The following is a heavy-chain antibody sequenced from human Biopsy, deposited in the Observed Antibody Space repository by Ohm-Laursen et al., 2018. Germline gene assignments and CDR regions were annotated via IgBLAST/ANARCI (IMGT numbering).Heavy chain of an antibody. CDR1: GGSFTGHY. J-gene: IGHJ1*01. V-gene: IGHV4-59*11. CDR3: ARGSNEYGGLYFPH. D-gene: IGHD4-23*01. CDR2: ISHTGYT. Sequence: GTLSLTCTVSGGSFTGHYWTWIRQPPGKGLEWIGHISHTGYTSYKSSLKSRVTISLDTSRKHFSLRLTSLAAADTAVYYCARGSNEYGGLYFPHWGQGTLVTLSS.